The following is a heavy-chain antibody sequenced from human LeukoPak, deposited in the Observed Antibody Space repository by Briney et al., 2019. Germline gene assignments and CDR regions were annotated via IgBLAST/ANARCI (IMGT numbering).Heavy chain of an antibody. Sequence: ASVKVSCKASGYTFTGYYMHWVRQAPGQGREWMGGISAYNGNTNYAQKLQGRVTMTTDTSTSTAYMERRSLRSDDTAVYYCARDKGYYYDSSGYYDYWGQGTLVTVSS. CDR2: ISAYNGNT. V-gene: IGHV1-18*04. CDR3: ARDKGYYYDSSGYYDY. CDR1: GYTFTGYY. J-gene: IGHJ4*02. D-gene: IGHD3-22*01.